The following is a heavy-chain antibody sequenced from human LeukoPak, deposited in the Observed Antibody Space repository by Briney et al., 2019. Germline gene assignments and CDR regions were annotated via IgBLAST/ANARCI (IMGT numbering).Heavy chain of an antibody. CDR3: TREWGGELRPYYYYGMDV. CDR2: ISGSGGST. CDR1: GFTVSSNY. V-gene: IGHV3-23*01. D-gene: IGHD1-26*01. Sequence: GGSLRLSCAASGFTVSSNYMSWVRQAPGKGLEWVSAISGSGGSTYYADSVKGRFTISRDNSKNTLYLQMNSLRAEDTAVYYCTREWGGELRPYYYYGMDVWGQGTTVTVS. J-gene: IGHJ6*02.